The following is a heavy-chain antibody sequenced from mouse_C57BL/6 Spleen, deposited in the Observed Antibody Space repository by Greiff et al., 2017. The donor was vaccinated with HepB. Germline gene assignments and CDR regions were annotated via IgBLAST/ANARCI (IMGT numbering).Heavy chain of an antibody. V-gene: IGHV1-82*01. CDR1: GYAFSSSW. J-gene: IGHJ2*01. CDR3: ARMGYYGSSYLFDY. CDR2: IYPGDGDT. Sequence: QVQLQQSGPELVKPGASVKISCKASGYAFSSSWMNWVKQRPGKGLEWIGRIYPGDGDTNYNGKFKGKATLTADKSSSTAYMQLSSLTSEDSAVYFCARMGYYGSSYLFDYWGQGTTLTVSS. D-gene: IGHD1-1*01.